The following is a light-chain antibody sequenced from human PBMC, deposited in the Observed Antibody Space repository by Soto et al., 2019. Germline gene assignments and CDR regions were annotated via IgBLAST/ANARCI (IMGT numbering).Light chain of an antibody. CDR1: NSNIASNT. CDR2: YNN. CDR3: AAWDDTLKRYV. Sequence: QLVLTQPPSASETPGQTVSISCSGSNSNIASNTVNWYQHLPGTAPKFLIYYNNQRPSGVPDRFSGSKSGTSASLAISGLQSEDESDYYCAAWDDTLKRYVFGTGTKLTVL. V-gene: IGLV1-44*01. J-gene: IGLJ1*01.